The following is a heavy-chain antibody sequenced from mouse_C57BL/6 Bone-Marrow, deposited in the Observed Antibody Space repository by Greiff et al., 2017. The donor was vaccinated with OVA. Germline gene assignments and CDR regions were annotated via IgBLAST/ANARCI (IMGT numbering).Heavy chain of an antibody. D-gene: IGHD3-3*01. Sequence: QVQLKESGAELVRPGASVKLSCKASGYTFTDYYINWVKQRPGQGLEWIARIYPGSGNTYYNEKFKGKATLTAEKSSSTAYMQLSSLTSEDSAVYFCAREGTDGGCDYWGQGTTLTVSS. J-gene: IGHJ2*01. CDR3: AREGTDGGCDY. CDR2: IYPGSGNT. V-gene: IGHV1-76*01. CDR1: GYTFTDYY.